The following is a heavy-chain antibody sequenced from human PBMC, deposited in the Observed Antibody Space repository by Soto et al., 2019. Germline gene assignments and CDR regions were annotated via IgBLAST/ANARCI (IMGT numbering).Heavy chain of an antibody. J-gene: IGHJ4*02. CDR1: GFTFSSYA. Sequence: EVQLLESGGGLVQPGGSLRLSCAASGFTFSSYAMRWVRKAPVKGLEWVSAISGSGGSTYYADSVKGRFTISRDNSKNTLYLQMNSLRAEDTAVYYSARRGSGSYYDYWGQGTLVTVSS. CDR3: ARRGSGSYYDY. CDR2: ISGSGGST. D-gene: IGHD6-19*01. V-gene: IGHV3-23*01.